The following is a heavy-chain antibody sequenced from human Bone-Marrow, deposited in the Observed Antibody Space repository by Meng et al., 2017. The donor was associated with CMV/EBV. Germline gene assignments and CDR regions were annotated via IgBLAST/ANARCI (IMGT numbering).Heavy chain of an antibody. J-gene: IGHJ4*02. CDR1: GWSFSGYY. CDR2: IKHSGST. CDR3: ARAATYYDYVWGSYREYYFDY. Sequence: SETLSLTCAVYGWSFSGYYWSWIRQPPGKGLEWIGEIKHSGSTNYNPSLKSRVTISVDTSKNQFSLTLSSVTAADTAVYYCARAATYYDYVWGSYREYYFDYWGQGTLVTVSS. D-gene: IGHD3-16*02. V-gene: IGHV4-34*01.